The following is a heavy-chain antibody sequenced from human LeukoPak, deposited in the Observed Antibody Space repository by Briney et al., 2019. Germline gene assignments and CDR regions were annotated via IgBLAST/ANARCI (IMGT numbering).Heavy chain of an antibody. CDR3: ARDQGGNSHGSSEYSLQH. J-gene: IGHJ1*01. Sequence: GGSLRLSCAASGFTFSSYGMHWVRQAPGKGLDWVAVRWSDGSNKYYADTVKGRFTNSRDTSKNTLYLQMNSLRADDTAVYYCARDQGGNSHGSSEYSLQHWGQGTLVTVSS. D-gene: IGHD2-15*01. CDR1: GFTFSSYG. V-gene: IGHV3-33*01. CDR2: RWSDGSNK.